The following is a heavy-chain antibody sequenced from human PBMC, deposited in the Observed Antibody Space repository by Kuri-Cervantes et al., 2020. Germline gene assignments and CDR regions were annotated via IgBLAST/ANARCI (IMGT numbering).Heavy chain of an antibody. CDR2: ISWNSGSI. CDR1: GFTFSSYA. V-gene: IGHV3-9*01. D-gene: IGHD5-18*01. CDR3: AKDRSYDAFDI. J-gene: IGHJ3*02. Sequence: SLKISCAASGFTFSSYAMSWVRQAPGKGLEWVSGISWNSGSIGYADSVKGRFTISRDNAKNSLYLQMNSLRAEDTALYYCAKDRSYDAFDIWGQGTMVTDSS.